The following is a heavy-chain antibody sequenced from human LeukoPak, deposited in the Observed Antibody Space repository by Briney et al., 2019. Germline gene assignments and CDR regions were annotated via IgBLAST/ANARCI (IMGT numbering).Heavy chain of an antibody. J-gene: IGHJ4*01. CDR2: LSGSGITT. V-gene: IGHV3-23*01. Sequence: GGSLRLSCAASGFTFSNSAMSWVRQARGKGLEGVSTLSGSGITTYYADSVKGRFTISRDNSKNTLYLQMNSLRAEDTAVYYCAKGIYSSGWSYFDCWGHGTLVTVSS. CDR3: AKGIYSSGWSYFDC. D-gene: IGHD6-19*01. CDR1: GFTFSNSA.